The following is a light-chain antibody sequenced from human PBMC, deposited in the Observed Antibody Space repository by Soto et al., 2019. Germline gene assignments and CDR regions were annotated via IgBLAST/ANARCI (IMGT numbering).Light chain of an antibody. CDR3: NSYTSSTTLYV. Sequence: QSVLTQPASVSGSPGQSITISCTGTSSDVGGYNYVSWCQQHPGKAPKLMIYDVSNRPSGVSNRFSGSKSGNTASLTISGLQAEDEADYFCNSYTSSTTLYVFGTGTKVTVL. CDR2: DVS. V-gene: IGLV2-14*03. CDR1: SSDVGGYNY. J-gene: IGLJ1*01.